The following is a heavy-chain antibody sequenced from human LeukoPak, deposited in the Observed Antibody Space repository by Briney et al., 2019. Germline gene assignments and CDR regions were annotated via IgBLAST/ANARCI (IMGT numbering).Heavy chain of an antibody. J-gene: IGHJ4*02. V-gene: IGHV3-74*01. CDR3: ARWDIRGTAHQLDY. CDR1: GFTFSNYW. Sequence: GGSLRLSCAASGFTFSNYWMHWVRQAPGKGLVWVSRVNSDGSSTTYADSVKGRFTISRDNAKNTLYLQMNSLRAEDTAVYYCARWDIRGTAHQLDYWGQGTLVTVSS. D-gene: IGHD5-12*01. CDR2: VNSDGSST.